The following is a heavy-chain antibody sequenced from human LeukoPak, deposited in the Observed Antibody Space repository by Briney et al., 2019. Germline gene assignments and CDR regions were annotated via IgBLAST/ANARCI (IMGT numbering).Heavy chain of an antibody. CDR1: GFTFSSYV. CDR2: ISSGSTYI. D-gene: IGHD2-15*01. J-gene: IGHJ4*02. V-gene: IGHV3-21*01. Sequence: GGSLRLSCAASGFTFSSYVMNWVRQAPGQGLEWVLSISSGSTYIYYADSVKGRFTISRDNAKNSLYLQMNSLRAEDTAVYYCARLGYCSGGSCSSFDYWGQGTLVTVSS. CDR3: ARLGYCSGGSCSSFDY.